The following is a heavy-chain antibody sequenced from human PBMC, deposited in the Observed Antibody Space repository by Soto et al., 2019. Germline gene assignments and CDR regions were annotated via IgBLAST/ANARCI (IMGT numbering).Heavy chain of an antibody. CDR3: ARGLSAVPSYRDY. CDR1: GVTFDDYV. CDR2: ISWNSGNI. Sequence: EVQLVESGGGLVQPGRSLRLSCVASGVTFDDYVMHWVRQVPGKGLEWVSGISWNSGNIDYADSVKGRFTISRDNAMNSLYLQMNSLRPEDTARYYCARGLSAVPSYRDYWGQGTLVTVSS. V-gene: IGHV3-9*01. D-gene: IGHD3-16*01. J-gene: IGHJ4*02.